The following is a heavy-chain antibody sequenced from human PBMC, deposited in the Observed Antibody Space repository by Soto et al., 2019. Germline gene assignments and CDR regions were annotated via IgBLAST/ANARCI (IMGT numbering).Heavy chain of an antibody. CDR3: AILWYADYGNIFDS. CDR1: GGSISGYY. D-gene: IGHD4-17*01. Sequence: PSETLSLTCTVSGGSISGYYWSWIRQPPGKGLEWIGNIYYSGTTNYNPSLKSRVTISVDTSKNQFSLKLSSVTAADTAVYYCAILWYADYGNIFDSWGQRTPVPVSS. V-gene: IGHV4-59*01. J-gene: IGHJ5*01. CDR2: IYYSGTT.